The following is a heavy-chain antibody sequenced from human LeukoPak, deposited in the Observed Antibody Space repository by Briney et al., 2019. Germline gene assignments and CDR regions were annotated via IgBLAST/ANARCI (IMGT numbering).Heavy chain of an antibody. CDR2: IFGDGGT. V-gene: IGHV3-53*01. D-gene: IGHD6-13*01. CDR1: GFTFRNNY. CDR3: SIRIAASDFDY. Sequence: PGGSLRLSCAASGFTFRNNYMSWVRQAPGKGLEWVSVIFGDGGTSYADSVRGRFTTSRDNSKNTLYLQMNSLRAEDTAVYYCSIRIAASDFDYWGQGTLVTVSS. J-gene: IGHJ4*02.